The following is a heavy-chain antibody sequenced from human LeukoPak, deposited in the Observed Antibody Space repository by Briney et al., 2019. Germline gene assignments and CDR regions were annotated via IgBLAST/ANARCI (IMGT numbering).Heavy chain of an antibody. CDR1: GGSFSGYY. CDR2: INHSGST. CDR3: TRDSGQHRGYDWLH. V-gene: IGHV4-34*01. Sequence: SETLSLTCAVYGGSFSGYYWSWIRQPPGKGLEWIGEINHSGSTNYNPSLKSRVTISVDTSKNRFSLKLSSVTAADTAVYYCTRDSGQHRGYDWLHWGQGTLVTVSS. D-gene: IGHD5-12*01. J-gene: IGHJ4*02.